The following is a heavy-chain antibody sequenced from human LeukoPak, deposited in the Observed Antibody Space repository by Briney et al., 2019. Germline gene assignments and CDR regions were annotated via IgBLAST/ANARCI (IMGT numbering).Heavy chain of an antibody. CDR1: GFTFSSYG. D-gene: IGHD6-6*01. Sequence: GGSLRLSCAASGFTFSSYGMHWVRQAPGKGLEWVAVRWYDGSNKYYADSVKGRFTISRDNSKNTLYLQMNSLRAEDTAAYYCARENSSSSLDYWGQGTLVTVSS. CDR3: ARENSSSSLDY. V-gene: IGHV3-33*01. J-gene: IGHJ4*02. CDR2: RWYDGSNK.